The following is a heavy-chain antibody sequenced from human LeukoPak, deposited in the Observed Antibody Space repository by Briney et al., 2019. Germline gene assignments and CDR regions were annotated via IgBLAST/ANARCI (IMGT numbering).Heavy chain of an antibody. D-gene: IGHD6-13*01. CDR1: GFTFSSYA. J-gene: IGHJ5*02. CDR2: ISGSGDST. Sequence: PGGSLRLSCEASGFTFSSYAMSWVRQAPGKGLEWVSAISGSGDSTYYGDSVKGRFTISRDNSKNTLYLQMNSLRAEDTAVYYCAKVPRQHDNWFDPWGQGTLVTVSS. V-gene: IGHV3-23*01. CDR3: AKVPRQHDNWFDP.